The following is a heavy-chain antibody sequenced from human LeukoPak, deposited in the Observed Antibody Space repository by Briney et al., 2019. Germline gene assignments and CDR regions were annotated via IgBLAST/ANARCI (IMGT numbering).Heavy chain of an antibody. D-gene: IGHD1-7*01. CDR3: ARDRDRYNWNYEFDY. CDR2: IYYSGST. Sequence: VKPSETPSLTCTVSGGSISSSSYYWGWIRQPPGKGLEWIGSIYYSGSTYYNPSLKSRVTISVDTSKNQFSLKLSSVTAADTAVYYCARDRDRYNWNYEFDYWGQGTLVTVSS. CDR1: GGSISSSSYY. J-gene: IGHJ4*02. V-gene: IGHV4-39*07.